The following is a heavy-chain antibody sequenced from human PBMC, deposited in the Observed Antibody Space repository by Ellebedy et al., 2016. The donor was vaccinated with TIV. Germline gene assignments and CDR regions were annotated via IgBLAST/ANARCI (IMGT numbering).Heavy chain of an antibody. V-gene: IGHV4-31*01. J-gene: IGHJ3*02. Sequence: MPSETLSLTCTVSGGSISRGDYYWSWIRQHPGKGLEWIGFIYDSGSTYYNPSLKSLLTISVDTSKNQFSLKLSSVTAADTALYYCAAGYYYGSGSYLKPDAFDIWGQGTMVTVSS. D-gene: IGHD3-10*01. CDR2: IYDSGST. CDR3: AAGYYYGSGSYLKPDAFDI. CDR1: GGSISRGDYY.